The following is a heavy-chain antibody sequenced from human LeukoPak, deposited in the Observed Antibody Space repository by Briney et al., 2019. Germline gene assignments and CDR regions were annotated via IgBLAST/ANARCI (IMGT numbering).Heavy chain of an antibody. V-gene: IGHV1-18*01. CDR1: GYTFTSYG. CDR2: ISAYNGNT. J-gene: IGHJ5*02. D-gene: IGHD3-10*01. CDR3: SRHVVTLVRGVNNRKEDWFDP. Sequence: GASVKVSCKASGYTFTSYGISWVRQAPGQGLEWMGWISAYNGNTNYAQKLQGRVTMTTDTSTSTAYMELRSLRSDDTAVYYCSRHVVTLVRGVNNRKEDWFDPCGQGTLVSVSS.